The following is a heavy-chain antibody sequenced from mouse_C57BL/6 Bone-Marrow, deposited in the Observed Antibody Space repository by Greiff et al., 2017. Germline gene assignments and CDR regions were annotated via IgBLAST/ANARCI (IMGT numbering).Heavy chain of an antibody. J-gene: IGHJ3*01. D-gene: IGHD1-1*01. V-gene: IGHV5-12*01. CDR2: ISNGGGST. CDR1: GFTFSDYY. CDR3: ARPPYYYGSSPAWFAY. Sequence: EVQLVESGGGLVQPGGSLKLSCAASGFTFSDYYMYWVRQTPEKRLEWVAYISNGGGSTYYPDTVKGRFTISRDNAKNTLYLQMRRLKSEDTAMYYCARPPYYYGSSPAWFAYWGQGTLVTVSA.